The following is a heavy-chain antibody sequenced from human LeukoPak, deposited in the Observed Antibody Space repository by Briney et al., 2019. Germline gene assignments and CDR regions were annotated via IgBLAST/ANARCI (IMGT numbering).Heavy chain of an antibody. CDR3: AREIAVAGNSYYYYGMDV. J-gene: IGHJ6*02. V-gene: IGHV4-59*01. D-gene: IGHD6-19*01. Sequence: PSETLSLTCTVSGGSISSYYWSWIRQPPGKGLEWIGYIYYSGSTNYNLSLKSRVTISVDTSKNQFSLKLSSVTAADTAVYYCAREIAVAGNSYYYYGMDVWGQGTTVTVSS. CDR2: IYYSGST. CDR1: GGSISSYY.